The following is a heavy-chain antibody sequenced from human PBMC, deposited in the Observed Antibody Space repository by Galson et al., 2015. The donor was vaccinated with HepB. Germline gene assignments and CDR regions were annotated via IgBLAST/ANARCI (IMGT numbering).Heavy chain of an antibody. CDR2: ISSSGSTI. Sequence: SLRLSCAASGFTFSDYYMTWFRQAPGKGLERVSYISSSGSTIYYADSVKGRFTISRDNAKNSLYLEMNSLRAEDTAVYYCARERQKRVSSYYYGMVVWGQGTTVTVS. CDR1: GFTFSDYY. J-gene: IGHJ6*02. V-gene: IGHV3-11*01. CDR3: ARERQKRVSSYYYGMVV.